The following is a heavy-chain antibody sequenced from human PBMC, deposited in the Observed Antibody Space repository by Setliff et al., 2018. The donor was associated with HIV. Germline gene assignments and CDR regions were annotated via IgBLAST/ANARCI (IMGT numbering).Heavy chain of an antibody. V-gene: IGHV1-2*02. Sequence: GASVKVSCKASGYSFIDYFIHWVRQAPGQGPEWMGWISPYDLSERTSQRFRGRVTMTRDTSINAAYLDLSGLTSDDTAVYYCARQFSNPFDSWGQGTLVTVSS. CDR2: ISPYDLSE. CDR1: GYSFIDYF. J-gene: IGHJ4*02. D-gene: IGHD7-27*01. CDR3: ARQFSNPFDS.